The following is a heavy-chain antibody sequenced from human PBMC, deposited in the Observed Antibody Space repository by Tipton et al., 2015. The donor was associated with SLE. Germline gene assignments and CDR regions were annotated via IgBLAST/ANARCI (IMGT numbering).Heavy chain of an antibody. CDR1: GGSISGYY. J-gene: IGHJ4*02. D-gene: IGHD1-26*01. CDR3: TRVMTGSRSDF. V-gene: IGHV4-59*12. Sequence: LRLSCTVSGGSISGYYWSWIRQPPGKGLEWIGYIYYSGTTYFNPSLKSRVTLSRDTSKNQFSLNLNSVTAADTAFYYCTRVMTGSRSDFWGRGTLVTVSP. CDR2: IYYSGTT.